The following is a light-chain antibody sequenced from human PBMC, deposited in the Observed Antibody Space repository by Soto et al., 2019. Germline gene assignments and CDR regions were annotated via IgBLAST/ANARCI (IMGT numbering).Light chain of an antibody. Sequence: YELTQPPSVSVSPGQTARITCGEDNIGTKSEHWYQQKPGQAPVMVVYDDSDRPSGIPERFSGSNSGNTATLTISRVEAGDEADYYCQVWDSGSNHVLFGGGTKLTVL. J-gene: IGLJ2*01. CDR3: QVWDSGSNHVL. CDR1: NIGTKS. V-gene: IGLV3-21*02. CDR2: DDS.